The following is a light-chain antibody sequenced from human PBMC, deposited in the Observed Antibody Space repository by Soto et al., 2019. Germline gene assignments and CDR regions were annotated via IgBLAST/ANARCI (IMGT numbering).Light chain of an antibody. CDR3: QQYGSSPFT. CDR2: GAS. Sequence: IPLTQAPDTMSLSPRERATLSRRASQSISSTYLAWYQQNPGQAPRLLIYGASSRATGIPDRFSGSGSGTEFPLPISRLEPEDFAVYYCQQYGSSPFTFGPGTKVDIK. V-gene: IGKV3-20*01. J-gene: IGKJ3*01. CDR1: QSISSTY.